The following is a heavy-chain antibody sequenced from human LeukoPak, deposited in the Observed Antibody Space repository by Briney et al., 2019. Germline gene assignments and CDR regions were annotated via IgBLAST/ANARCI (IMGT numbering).Heavy chain of an antibody. CDR2: INPNSGGT. V-gene: IGHV1-2*02. D-gene: IGHD3-10*01. CDR1: EYTFTSYA. CDR3: AREFSKYYYGSGSLLKFDY. Sequence: ASVKVSCKASEYTFTSYAMHWVRQAPGQRLEWMGWINPNSGGTNYAQKFQGRVTMTRDTSISTAYMELSRLRSDDTAVYYCAREFSKYYYGSGSLLKFDYWGQGTLVTVSS. J-gene: IGHJ4*02.